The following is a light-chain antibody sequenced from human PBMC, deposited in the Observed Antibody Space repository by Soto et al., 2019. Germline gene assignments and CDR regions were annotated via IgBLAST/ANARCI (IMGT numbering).Light chain of an antibody. CDR3: YQYYSTPHP. J-gene: IGKJ2*01. V-gene: IGKV4-1*01. CDR1: QSALYTFSNKNY. CDR2: WAS. Sequence: DIVMTQSPDSLAVSPGETATINCKSSQSALYTFSNKNYLAWYQQKPGQPPKLLTYWASTRETGVPDRFTGSGSATDFTLTISSLQAEYVAVYYCYQYYSTPHPFGQGTKLEIK.